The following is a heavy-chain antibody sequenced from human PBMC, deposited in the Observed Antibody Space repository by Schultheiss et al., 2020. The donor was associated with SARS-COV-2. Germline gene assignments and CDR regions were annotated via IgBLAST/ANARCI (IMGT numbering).Heavy chain of an antibody. V-gene: IGHV3-23*01. CDR2: ISGSGGST. D-gene: IGHD1-26*01. Sequence: GESLKISCAASGFTFSDYYMSWIRQAPGKGLEWVSAISGSGGSTYYADSVKGRFTISRDNSKNTLYLQMNSLRAEDTAVYYCAKDRWELLGNFDYWGQGTLVTVSS. CDR3: AKDRWELLGNFDY. CDR1: GFTFSDYY. J-gene: IGHJ4*02.